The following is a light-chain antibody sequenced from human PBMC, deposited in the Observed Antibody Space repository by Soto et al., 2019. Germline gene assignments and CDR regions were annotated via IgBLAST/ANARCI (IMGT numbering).Light chain of an antibody. J-gene: IGLJ1*01. CDR2: DVS. Sequence: QSALTQPPSASGSPGQSVTISCTGTSSDVGGYNYVSWYQHHPGKAPKLMIYDVSKRPSGVPDRFSGSKSGNTASLTVSGLQAEDEADYYCSSYAGSNNYVLGTGTKLTVL. V-gene: IGLV2-8*01. CDR1: SSDVGGYNY. CDR3: SSYAGSNNYV.